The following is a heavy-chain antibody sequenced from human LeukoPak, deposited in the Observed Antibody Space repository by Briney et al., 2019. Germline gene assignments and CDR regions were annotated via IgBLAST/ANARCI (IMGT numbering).Heavy chain of an antibody. CDR2: TSYDGTNK. CDR3: AKVVAAAGTIIGRDY. V-gene: IGHV3-30*18. Sequence: AGGSLRLSCAASGFSFGSHGMHWVRQAPGKGLEWVAVTSYDGTNKYYTDSVKGRFTISRDNSKNTLYLQMNSLRAEDTAVYYCAKVVAAAGTIIGRDYWGQGTLVTVSS. CDR1: GFSFGSHG. J-gene: IGHJ4*02. D-gene: IGHD6-13*01.